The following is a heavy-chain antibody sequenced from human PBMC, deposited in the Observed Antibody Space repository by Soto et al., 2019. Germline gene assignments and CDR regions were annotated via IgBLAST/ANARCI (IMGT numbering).Heavy chain of an antibody. CDR3: ARVTGRYYYGMDV. V-gene: IGHV4-34*01. Sequence: QVQLQQWGAGLLKPSETLSLTCAVYGGSFSGYYWSWIRQPPGKGLEWIGEINHSGSTNYNPSRKSGVTISVDTSMNQFSLKLSSVTAADAAVYYCARVTGRYYYGMDVWGQGTTVTVSS. J-gene: IGHJ6*02. CDR1: GGSFSGYY. CDR2: INHSGST.